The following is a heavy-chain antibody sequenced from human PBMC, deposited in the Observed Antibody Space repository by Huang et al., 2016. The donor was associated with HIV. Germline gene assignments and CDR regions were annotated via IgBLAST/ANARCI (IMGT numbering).Heavy chain of an antibody. D-gene: IGHD3-10*01. CDR2: IYPGDSET. J-gene: IGHJ6*02. CDR1: GYRFRSNW. CDR3: ARLIGSPSFYYGLDV. V-gene: IGHV5-51*01. Sequence: EVQLVQSGAEVKKPGESLKISCKGSGYRFRSNWIGWVRQMPGKGLEWMVIIYPGDSETRYSPSFQGQVTISADKSINTAYLQWSSLKASDTAMYYCARLIGSPSFYYGLDVWGQGTTVTVSS.